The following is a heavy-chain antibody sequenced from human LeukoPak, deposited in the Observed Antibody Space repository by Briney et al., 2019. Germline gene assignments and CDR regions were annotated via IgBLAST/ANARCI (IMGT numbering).Heavy chain of an antibody. J-gene: IGHJ6*03. CDR3: ARARGSYYYYYYMDV. D-gene: IGHD1-26*01. CDR2: IHYSGTT. V-gene: IGHV4-39*01. Sequence: SETLSLTCTVSGGSISSGNYYWGWIRQPPGKGLDWIASIHYSGTTYYNPSLKSRVTISVDTSKNQFSLKLSSVTAADTAVYYCARARGSYYYYYYMDVWGKGTTVTISS. CDR1: GGSISSGNYY.